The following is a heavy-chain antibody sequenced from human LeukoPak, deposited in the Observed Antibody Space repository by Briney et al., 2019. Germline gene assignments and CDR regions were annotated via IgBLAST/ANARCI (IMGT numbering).Heavy chain of an antibody. D-gene: IGHD6-13*01. J-gene: IGHJ6*02. CDR1: GYTFTSYD. V-gene: IGHV1-8*01. CDR2: MNPNSGNT. Sequence: ASVKVSCKASGYTFTSYDINWVRQATGQGLEWMGWMNPNSGNTGYAQKFQGRVTMTRNTSISTAYMELSSLRSEDTAVYYCARMGDSSLRGLDYYYGMDVWGQGTTVTVSS. CDR3: ARMGDSSLRGLDYYYGMDV.